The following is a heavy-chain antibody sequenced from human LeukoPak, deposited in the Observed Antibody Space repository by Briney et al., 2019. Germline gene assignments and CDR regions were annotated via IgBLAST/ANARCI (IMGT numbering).Heavy chain of an antibody. CDR1: GFTFVSYA. CDR2: ISSSSSII. D-gene: IGHD5-18*01. CDR3: ARGGPGYSFDY. J-gene: IGHJ4*02. Sequence: GGSLRLSCAASGFTFVSYAMNWVRQAPGKGLKWVSCISSSSSIIYYTDSVKGRFTISRGNARNSLYVQMNSLRAEDTAVYYCARGGPGYSFDYWGQGTLVTVSS. V-gene: IGHV3-48*03.